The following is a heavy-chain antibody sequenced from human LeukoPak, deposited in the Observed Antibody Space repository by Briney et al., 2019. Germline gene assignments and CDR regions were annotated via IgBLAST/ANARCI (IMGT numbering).Heavy chain of an antibody. V-gene: IGHV4-61*05. CDR1: GGSISSSSYY. CDR2: IYYSGST. CDR3: ASVGDFDWSLGY. J-gene: IGHJ4*02. D-gene: IGHD3-9*01. Sequence: SETLSLTCTVSGGSISSSSYYWGWIRQPPGKGLEWIGYIYYSGSTNYNPSLKSRVTISVDTSKNQFSLKLSSVTAADTAVYYCASVGDFDWSLGYWGQGTLVTVSS.